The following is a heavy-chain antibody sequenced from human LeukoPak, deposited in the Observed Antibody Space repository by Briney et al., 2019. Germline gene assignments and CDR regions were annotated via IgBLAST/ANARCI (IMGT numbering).Heavy chain of an antibody. Sequence: GGSLRLSCAASGFTFDDYAMHWVRQAPGKGLEWVSGISWNSGSIGYADSVKSRFTISRDNAKNSLYLQMNSLRAEDTALYYCAKARAREAGPVQGLFDYWGQGTLVTVSS. D-gene: IGHD1-1*01. V-gene: IGHV3-9*01. CDR3: AKARAREAGPVQGLFDY. J-gene: IGHJ4*02. CDR1: GFTFDDYA. CDR2: ISWNSGSI.